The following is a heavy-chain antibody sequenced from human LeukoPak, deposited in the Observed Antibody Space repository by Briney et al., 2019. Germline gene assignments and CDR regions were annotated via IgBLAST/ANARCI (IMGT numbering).Heavy chain of an antibody. V-gene: IGHV4-59*12. CDR2: IYYRGST. D-gene: IGHD3-3*01. Sequence: PETLSLTRTLSRGSTTSYYWSWIRPPPGKGREWIGYIYYRGSTNYNPSLKSRDTIPVDTSKNQFSLKLSSVTAADTAVYYCARDKGHFGVDYWGQGTLVTVSS. CDR1: RGSTTSYY. J-gene: IGHJ4*02. CDR3: ARDKGHFGVDY.